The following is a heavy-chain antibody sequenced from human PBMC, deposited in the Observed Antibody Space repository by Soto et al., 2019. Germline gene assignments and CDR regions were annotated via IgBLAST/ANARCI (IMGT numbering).Heavy chain of an antibody. J-gene: IGHJ4*02. CDR2: IYTGGST. CDR1: GGSISNYY. V-gene: IGHV4-4*07. Sequence: PSETLSLTCTVSGGSISNYYWSWIRQPAGKGLEWIGRIYTGGSTNYNPSLKSRVTMSTDTSKNQFSLRLTSVTAADTAVYYWARASVGPPGGGSWIMPFDYWGQGALVTVSS. CDR3: ARASVGPPGGGSWIMPFDY. D-gene: IGHD2-15*01.